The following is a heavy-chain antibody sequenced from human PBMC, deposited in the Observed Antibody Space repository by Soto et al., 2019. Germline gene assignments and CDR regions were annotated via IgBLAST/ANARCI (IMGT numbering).Heavy chain of an antibody. CDR2: IVPMVGTS. J-gene: IGHJ4*02. D-gene: IGHD3-3*01. V-gene: IGHV1-69*06. Sequence: QERLVQSGAAVRKPGSSVKVSCKVTGGTSTRYAINWVRQAPGQGLEWMGGIVPMVGTSKYAQKFQGRVTITADTSTNIAYMELRSLRSEDTAVYYCNRGSEYDFWSGYLWGQGTLVSVSS. CDR1: GGTSTRYA. CDR3: NRGSEYDFWSGYL.